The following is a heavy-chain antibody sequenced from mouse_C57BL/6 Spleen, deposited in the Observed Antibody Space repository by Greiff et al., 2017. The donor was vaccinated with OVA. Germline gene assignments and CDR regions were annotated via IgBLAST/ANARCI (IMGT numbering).Heavy chain of an antibody. CDR2: ISSGSSTI. Sequence: EVMLVESGGGLVKPGGSLKLSCAASGFTFSDYGMHWVRQAPEKGLEWVAYISSGSSTIYYADTVKGRFTISRDNAKNTLFLQMTSLRSEDTAMYYCASPNWDEAWFAYWGQGTLVTVSA. CDR1: GFTFSDYG. D-gene: IGHD4-1*01. V-gene: IGHV5-17*01. CDR3: ASPNWDEAWFAY. J-gene: IGHJ3*01.